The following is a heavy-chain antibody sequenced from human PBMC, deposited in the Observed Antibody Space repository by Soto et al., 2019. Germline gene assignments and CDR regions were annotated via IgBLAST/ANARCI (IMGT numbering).Heavy chain of an antibody. J-gene: IGHJ4*02. CDR1: GFTFSSYA. Sequence: GGSLRLSCAASGFTFSSYAMSWVRQAPGKGLEWVSAISGSGGSTYYADSVKGRFTISRDNSKNTLYLQMNSLRAEDTAVYYYAKEGGPHPQRLWEHSPPIDYWGQGTLVTVSS. V-gene: IGHV3-23*01. CDR3: AKEGGPHPQRLWEHSPPIDY. D-gene: IGHD1-26*01. CDR2: ISGSGGST.